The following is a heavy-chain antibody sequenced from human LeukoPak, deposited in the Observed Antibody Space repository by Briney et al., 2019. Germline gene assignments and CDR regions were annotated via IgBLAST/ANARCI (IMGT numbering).Heavy chain of an antibody. CDR2: ILPGGKES. Sequence: GGSLRLSCVVSGYSFSTNMMSSVRQAPGKGLEWVATILPGGKESYRVESVKGRFTVSRDNPKNSLFLQMNRLRVDDTAVYYCMAAHGYWGQGTLVTVSS. V-gene: IGHV3-7*01. D-gene: IGHD5-24*01. J-gene: IGHJ4*02. CDR1: GYSFSTNM. CDR3: MAAHGY.